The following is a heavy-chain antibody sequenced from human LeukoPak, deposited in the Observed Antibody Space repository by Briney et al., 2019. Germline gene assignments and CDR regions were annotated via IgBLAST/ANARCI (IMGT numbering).Heavy chain of an antibody. Sequence: PGGSLRLSCAASGFTFSTYSMNWVRQAPGKGLEWVSSISSSSSYIYYADSVKGRFTISRDNAKNSLYLQMNSLRAGDTAVYYCARGHVSGSAFDYWGQGTLVTVSP. D-gene: IGHD3-22*01. J-gene: IGHJ4*02. V-gene: IGHV3-21*01. CDR3: ARGHVSGSAFDY. CDR1: GFTFSTYS. CDR2: ISSSSSYI.